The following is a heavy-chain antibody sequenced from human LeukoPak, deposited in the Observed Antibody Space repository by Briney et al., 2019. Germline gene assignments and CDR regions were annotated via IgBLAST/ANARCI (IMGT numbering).Heavy chain of an antibody. J-gene: IGHJ4*02. D-gene: IGHD1-1*01. V-gene: IGHV3-7*01. Sequence: GGSLRLSCVASGYCFSTSWRTWVRQTPGKGLEWVANIRKDGREPYYAESTKGRFTTSRDTTKNSLYLPIHTLRGEDTRVYYCVREGDSWNDFDHGGQGTLAT. CDR3: VREGDSWNDFDH. CDR1: GYCFSTSW. CDR2: IRKDGREP.